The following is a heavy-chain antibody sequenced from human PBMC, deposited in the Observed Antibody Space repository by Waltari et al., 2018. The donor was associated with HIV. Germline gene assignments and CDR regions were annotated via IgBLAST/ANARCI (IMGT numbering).Heavy chain of an antibody. Sequence: QVQLQQWGAGLLKPSETLSLTCAVYGGSFSNYYWTWIRQTPGKGLEWIGEINHSGTTDYNPSLKSRLTMAIDTSKSQFSLKLSSVTAADTGIDYCARHRFMRGNSGWYFLYWGQGTQVTVSS. V-gene: IGHV4-34*02. CDR2: INHSGTT. J-gene: IGHJ4*02. D-gene: IGHD6-19*01. CDR3: ARHRFMRGNSGWYFLY. CDR1: GGSFSNYY.